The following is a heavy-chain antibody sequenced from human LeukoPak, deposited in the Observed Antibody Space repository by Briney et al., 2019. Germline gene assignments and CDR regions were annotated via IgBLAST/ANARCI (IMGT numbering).Heavy chain of an antibody. CDR3: ARGLSQAPPDYYGSGSYSYFDY. Sequence: PGGSLRLSCAASGFTLSDYYMSWIRQAPGKGLEWVSYISSSGSTIYYADSVKGRFTISRDNAKNSLYLQMNSLRAEDTAVYYCARGLSQAPPDYYGSGSYSYFDYWGQGTLVTVSS. D-gene: IGHD3-10*01. J-gene: IGHJ4*02. V-gene: IGHV3-11*04. CDR2: ISSSGSTI. CDR1: GFTLSDYY.